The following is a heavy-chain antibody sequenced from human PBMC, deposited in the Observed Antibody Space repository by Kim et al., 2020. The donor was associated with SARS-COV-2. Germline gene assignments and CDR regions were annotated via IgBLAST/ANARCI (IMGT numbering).Heavy chain of an antibody. D-gene: IGHD3-16*01. CDR2: IKANSGDT. CDR3: ARDLNYGPDY. V-gene: IGHV1-2*02. J-gene: IGHJ4*02. CDR1: GFSFTGHY. Sequence: ASVKVSCKTSGFSFTGHYMHWVRQAPGQGLEWMGWIKANSGDTNYDQKFQGRVTMTRDTSTSSVFLELSSLRSDDTAVYFCARDLNYGPDYWGQGTLVTV.